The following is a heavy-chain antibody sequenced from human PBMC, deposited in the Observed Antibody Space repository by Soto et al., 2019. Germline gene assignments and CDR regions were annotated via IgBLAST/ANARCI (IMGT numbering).Heavy chain of an antibody. Sequence: ASVRVSCKASGYTFTSYYMHWVRQAPGQGLEWMGIINPSGGSTSYAQKFQGRVTMTRNTSTSTVDMELSSLRSEDTAVYYCARTSFSGTNDYWGQGTLVTVSS. V-gene: IGHV1-46*03. CDR3: ARTSFSGTNDY. CDR1: GYTFTSYY. D-gene: IGHD1-1*01. J-gene: IGHJ4*02. CDR2: INPSGGST.